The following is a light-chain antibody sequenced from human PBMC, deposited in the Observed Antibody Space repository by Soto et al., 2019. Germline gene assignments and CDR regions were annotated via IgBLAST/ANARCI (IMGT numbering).Light chain of an antibody. CDR3: LRSYNAPLV. CDR2: DTS. V-gene: IGLV7-46*01. J-gene: IGLJ2*01. CDR1: TGAVTSNHH. Sequence: QAVVTQEPSLTVAPGGTVTLTCGSSTGAVTSNHHPYWFQQKAGQAPRTLIYDTSNKHSWTPARFSGSLLGDKAALTLSGAQPEDEYQYSYLRSYNAPLVFGGGTKLTVL.